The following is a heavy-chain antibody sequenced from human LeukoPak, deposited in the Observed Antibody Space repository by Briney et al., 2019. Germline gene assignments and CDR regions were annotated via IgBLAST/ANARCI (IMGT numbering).Heavy chain of an antibody. J-gene: IGHJ3*02. V-gene: IGHV4-59*01. D-gene: IGHD3-10*01. CDR1: GDSINNYF. Sequence: PSETLSLTCTVSGDSINNYFWSWIRQPPGKGLEWIGYINNTGSSNYNPSLKSRVSFSVDTSENQLSLRLNSMTAADTAVYYCASLGGYYYSSNSSQLETFDIWGQGTMVTVSS. CDR2: INNTGSS. CDR3: ASLGGYYYSSNSSQLETFDI.